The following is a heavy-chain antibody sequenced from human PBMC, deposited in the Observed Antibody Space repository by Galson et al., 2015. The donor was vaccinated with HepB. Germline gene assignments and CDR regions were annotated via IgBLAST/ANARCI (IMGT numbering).Heavy chain of an antibody. CDR3: AKMVWRVVGATRGVNSRGDY. CDR1: GFTFSSYG. V-gene: IGHV3-30*02. J-gene: IGHJ4*02. CDR2: IRYDGSNK. D-gene: IGHD1-26*01. Sequence: SLRLSCAASGFTFSSYGMHWVRQAPGKGLEWVAFIRYDGSNKYYADSVKGRFTISRDNSKNTLYLQMNSLRAEDTAVYYCAKMVWRVVGATRGVNSRGDYWGQGTLVTVSS.